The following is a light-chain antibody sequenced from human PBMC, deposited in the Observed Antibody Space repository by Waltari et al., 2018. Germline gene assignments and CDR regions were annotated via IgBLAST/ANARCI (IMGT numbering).Light chain of an antibody. CDR3: QQHGTLPAT. J-gene: IGKJ1*01. V-gene: IGKV3-20*01. CDR1: QSVGRSS. Sequence: EIVLTQSPGTASWPPGERVTLSCRASQSVGRSSLAWYQQKPGQAPRLVIYRASRRATGIPGRFSGSGSGTDFSLTISRLEPEDFAVYYCQQHGTLPATFGQGTKVEIK. CDR2: RAS.